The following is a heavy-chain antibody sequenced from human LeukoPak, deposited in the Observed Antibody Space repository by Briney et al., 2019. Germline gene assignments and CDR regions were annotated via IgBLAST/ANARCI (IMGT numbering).Heavy chain of an antibody. D-gene: IGHD6-6*01. Sequence: PGGSLRLSCATSGFTFGNYAMHWVRHAPGKGLEWVSGISWNSGGIGYAASVMGRFTISRDNTKKSLYLHMNSLTTEDMAIYYCAKATIAARRDPFYFDSWGQGTLVTVSS. CDR2: ISWNSGGI. V-gene: IGHV3-9*03. J-gene: IGHJ4*02. CDR3: AKATIAARRDPFYFDS. CDR1: GFTFGNYA.